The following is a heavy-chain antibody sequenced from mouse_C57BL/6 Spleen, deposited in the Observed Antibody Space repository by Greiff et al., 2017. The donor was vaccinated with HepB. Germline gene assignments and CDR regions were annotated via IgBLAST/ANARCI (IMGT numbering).Heavy chain of an antibody. CDR2: ISSGGSYT. D-gene: IGHD2-4*01. V-gene: IGHV5-6*01. Sequence: EVMLVESGGDLVKPGGSLKLSCAASGFTFSSYGMSWVRQTPDKRLEWVATISSGGSYTYYPDSVKGRFTISRDNAKNTLYLQMSSLKSEDTAMYYCARETMITTVPRYWYFDVWGTGTTVTVSS. J-gene: IGHJ1*03. CDR1: GFTFSSYG. CDR3: ARETMITTVPRYWYFDV.